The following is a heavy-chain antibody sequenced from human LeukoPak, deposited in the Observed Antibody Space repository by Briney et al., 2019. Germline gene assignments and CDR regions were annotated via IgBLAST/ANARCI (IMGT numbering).Heavy chain of an antibody. J-gene: IGHJ3*01. D-gene: IGHD2-15*01. CDR1: GAYISSDNYC. Sequence: PWQTLSLTCTASGAYISSDNYCWSWIRQPPGKGLEWIGEINHSGSTNYNPSLKSRITISVDTSKNQFSLKLSSVTAADTAVYYCARGSGGSYRVWGQGTMVTVYS. CDR2: INHSGST. CDR3: ARGSGGSYRV. V-gene: IGHV4-34*01.